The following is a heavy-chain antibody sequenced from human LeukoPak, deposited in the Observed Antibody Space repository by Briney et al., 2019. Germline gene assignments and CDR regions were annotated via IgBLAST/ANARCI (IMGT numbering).Heavy chain of an antibody. CDR3: AREGVFNNWNYCWFDP. Sequence: RGSLRLSCAVSGFTFSSSEMNWVRQAPGKGLEWISYISSSSGSTIYYADSVKGRFTISRDNAKNSLYLQMNSLRAEDTAVYYCAREGVFNNWNYCWFDPWGQGTLVAVSS. V-gene: IGHV3-48*03. CDR2: ISSSSGSTI. CDR1: GFTFSSSE. D-gene: IGHD1-7*01. J-gene: IGHJ5*02.